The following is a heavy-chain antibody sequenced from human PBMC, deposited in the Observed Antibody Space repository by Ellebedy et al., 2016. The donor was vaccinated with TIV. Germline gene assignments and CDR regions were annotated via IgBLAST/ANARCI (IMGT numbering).Heavy chain of an antibody. CDR2: IYPWDSDT. V-gene: IGHV5-51*01. Sequence: GESLKISCRASGDVFISYWIGWVRQMPGKGLEWLGVIYPWDSDTRYSPAFQGQVTISADTATNTAYLQWDSLKASDSGMYYCASGLSFYYFDYWGRGALVTVSS. CDR1: GDVFISYW. J-gene: IGHJ4*02. CDR3: ASGLSFYYFDY. D-gene: IGHD3-10*01.